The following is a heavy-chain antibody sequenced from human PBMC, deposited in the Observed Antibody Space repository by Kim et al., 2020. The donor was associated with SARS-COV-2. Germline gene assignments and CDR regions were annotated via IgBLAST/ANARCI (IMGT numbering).Heavy chain of an antibody. D-gene: IGHD3-22*01. J-gene: IGHJ4*01. CDR3: ARHPDYYDSSGYSDY. V-gene: IGHV4-39*01. CDR2: IYYSGST. CDR1: GGSISSSSYY. Sequence: SETLSLTCTVSGGSISSSSYYWGWIRQPPGKGLEWIGSIYYSGSTYYNPSLKSRVTISVDTSKNQFSLKLSSVTAADTVVYYCARHPDYYDSSGYSDYWG.